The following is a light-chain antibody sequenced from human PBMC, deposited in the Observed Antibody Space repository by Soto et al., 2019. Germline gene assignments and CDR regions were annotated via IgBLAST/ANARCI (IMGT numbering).Light chain of an antibody. CDR3: CSYAGSSTYV. Sequence: QSALTQPASVSGSPRQSITISCTGASSDVGGYTYVSWYQQHPGKAPKLIIYEVNNRPSGVSNRFSGSKSGNTASLTISILQAEDEADYYCCSYAGSSTYVFGTGTKVTVL. CDR2: EVN. CDR1: SSDVGGYTY. V-gene: IGLV2-23*02. J-gene: IGLJ1*01.